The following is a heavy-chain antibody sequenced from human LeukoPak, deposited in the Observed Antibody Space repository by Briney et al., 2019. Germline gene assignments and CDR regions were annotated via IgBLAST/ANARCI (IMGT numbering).Heavy chain of an antibody. V-gene: IGHV4-34*01. J-gene: IGHJ4*02. CDR3: ARQIGLVNFDY. CDR2: IYYSGST. D-gene: IGHD2-21*01. Sequence: SETLSLTCAVYGGSFSGYYWSWIRQPPGKGLEWIGSIYYSGSTYYNPSLKSRVTISVDTSKNQFSLKLSSVTAADTAVYYCARQIGLVNFDYWGQGTLVTVSS. CDR1: GGSFSGYY.